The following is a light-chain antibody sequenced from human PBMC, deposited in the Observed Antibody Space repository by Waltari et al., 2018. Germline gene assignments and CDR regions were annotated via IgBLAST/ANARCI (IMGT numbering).Light chain of an antibody. J-gene: IGLJ3*02. CDR3: SSYTTTSTWV. Sequence: QSAPTQPPSVSGSPGQSVTISCTGTSSDVGGYNLVSWYQKDPGKAPKLMLYGVSNRPSWVSDRFSGSNSGNTASLTISVLQAEDEADYYCSSYTTTSTWVFGGGTRLTVL. CDR2: GVS. V-gene: IGLV2-14*01. CDR1: SSDVGGYNL.